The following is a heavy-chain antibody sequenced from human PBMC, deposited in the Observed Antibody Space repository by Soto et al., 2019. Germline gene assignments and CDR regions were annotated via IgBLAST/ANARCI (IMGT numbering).Heavy chain of an antibody. J-gene: IGHJ4*02. Sequence: PGGSLRLSCAASGFTVTSNYMSWVRQAPGKGLEWVSVIYSSGNTYHADSVKGRFIISRGNSKNTVYLQMNSLRAEDTAVYYCARVKSDSPGYYTFNYWGQGTLVTSPQ. V-gene: IGHV3-53*01. CDR3: ARVKSDSPGYYTFNY. CDR2: IYSSGNT. CDR1: GFTVTSNY. D-gene: IGHD3-22*01.